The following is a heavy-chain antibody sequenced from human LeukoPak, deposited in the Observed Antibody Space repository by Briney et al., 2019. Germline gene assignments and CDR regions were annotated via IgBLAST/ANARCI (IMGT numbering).Heavy chain of an antibody. CDR3: AKGSQGRIVVVPAAINS. CDR1: GFTFSSYG. J-gene: IGHJ4*02. D-gene: IGHD2-2*02. V-gene: IGHV3-30*18. CDR2: ISYDGNKK. Sequence: GGSLRLSCAASGFTFSSYGMHWVRQAPGKGLEWVAVISYDGNKKYYADSVKGRFTISRDNSKNTVYMQMNSLRAEDTAAYYCAKGSQGRIVVVPAAINSWGQGPLVTVSS.